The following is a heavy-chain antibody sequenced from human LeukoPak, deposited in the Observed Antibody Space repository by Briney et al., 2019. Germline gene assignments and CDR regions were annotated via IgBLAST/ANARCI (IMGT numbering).Heavy chain of an antibody. D-gene: IGHD3-10*01. V-gene: IGHV4-39*02. Sequence: SETLSLTCTVSGGSISSSSYYWGWIRQPPGKGLEWIGSIYYSGSTYYNPSLKSRVTISVDTSKNQFSLKLSSVTAADTAVYYCARDLAGLLWFGELSHWFDPWGQGTLVTVSS. CDR2: IYYSGST. CDR1: GGSISSSSYY. J-gene: IGHJ5*02. CDR3: ARDLAGLLWFGELSHWFDP.